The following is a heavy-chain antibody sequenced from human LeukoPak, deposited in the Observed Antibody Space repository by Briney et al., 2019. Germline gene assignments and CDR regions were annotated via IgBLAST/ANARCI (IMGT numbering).Heavy chain of an antibody. J-gene: IGHJ4*02. V-gene: IGHV1-24*01. CDR1: GYTLTELS. Sequence: GASVKVSCKVSGYTLTELSMYWVRQAPGKGLEWMGGFDPEDGETIYAQKFQGRVTMTEDTSTDTAYMELSSLRSEDTAVYYCATAPTTATPNLFDYWGQGTLVTVSS. D-gene: IGHD4-11*01. CDR3: ATAPTTATPNLFDY. CDR2: FDPEDGET.